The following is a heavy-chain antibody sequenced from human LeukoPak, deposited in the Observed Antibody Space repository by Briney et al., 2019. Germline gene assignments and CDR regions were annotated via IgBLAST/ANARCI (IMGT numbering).Heavy chain of an antibody. CDR2: IYTSGST. CDR1: GGSISSYY. Sequence: SETLSLTCTVSGGSISSYYWSWIRQPAGKGLEWIGRIYTSGSTNYNPSLKSRVTMSVDTSKNQFSLKLSSVTAADTAVHYCAREAEYYYDSSGYYYYFDYWGQGTLVTVSS. D-gene: IGHD3-22*01. J-gene: IGHJ4*02. V-gene: IGHV4-4*07. CDR3: AREAEYYYDSSGYYYYFDY.